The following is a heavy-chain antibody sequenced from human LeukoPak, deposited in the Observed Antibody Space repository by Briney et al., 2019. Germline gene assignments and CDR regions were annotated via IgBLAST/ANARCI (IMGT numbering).Heavy chain of an antibody. CDR3: ARDPHYYGSGSYYYYYYYMDV. CDR2: IIPIFGTA. V-gene: IGHV1-69*13. CDR1: GGTFSSYA. D-gene: IGHD3-10*01. J-gene: IGHJ6*03. Sequence: SVEVSCKASGGTFSSYAISWVRQAPGQGLEWMGGIIPIFGTANYAQKFQGRVTITADESTSTAYMELSSLRSEDTAVYYCARDPHYYGSGSYYYYYYYMDVWGKGTTVTISS.